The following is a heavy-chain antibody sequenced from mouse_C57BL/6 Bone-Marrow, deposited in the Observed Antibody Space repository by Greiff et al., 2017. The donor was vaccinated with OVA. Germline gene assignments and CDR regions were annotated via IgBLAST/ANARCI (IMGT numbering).Heavy chain of an antibody. Sequence: QVQLQQSGAELVRPGASVTLSCKASGYTFTDYEMHWVKQTPVHGLEWIGAIDPETGGTAYNQKFKGKAILTADKSSSTAYMELRSLTSEDSAVYDCTIVNTSVGAPYWYFDVWGTGTTVTVSS. D-gene: IGHD1-1*01. CDR2: IDPETGGT. J-gene: IGHJ1*03. CDR3: TIVNTSVGAPYWYFDV. V-gene: IGHV1-15*01. CDR1: GYTFTDYE.